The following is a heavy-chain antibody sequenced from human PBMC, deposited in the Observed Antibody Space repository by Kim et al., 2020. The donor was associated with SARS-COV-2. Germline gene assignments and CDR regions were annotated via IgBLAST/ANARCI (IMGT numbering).Heavy chain of an antibody. CDR3: ARKRSGYYYYFDY. CDR2: INAGNGNT. J-gene: IGHJ4*02. D-gene: IGHD3-22*01. Sequence: ASVKVSCKASGYTFTSYVMHWVRQAPGQRLEWMGWINAGNGNTKYSQKFQGRVILTRDTYASTAYMELSNLRSEDTAVYYCARKRSGYYYYFDYWGQGTLVTVSS. CDR1: GYTFTSYV. V-gene: IGHV1-3*01.